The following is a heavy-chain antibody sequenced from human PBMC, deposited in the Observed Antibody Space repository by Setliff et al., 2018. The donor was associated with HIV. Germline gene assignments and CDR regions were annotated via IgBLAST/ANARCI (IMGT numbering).Heavy chain of an antibody. D-gene: IGHD3-16*02. Sequence: SETLSLTCAVYGGSFSDYYWSWIRQSPGRGLEWIGEINHGGSTIYNPSLKSRVTISIDTSKNQFSLNLTSVTAADTATYYCARGLDVWGTYRYRNYFDYWGQGTLVTVS. CDR3: ARGLDVWGTYRYRNYFDY. CDR1: GGSFSDYY. J-gene: IGHJ4*02. CDR2: INHGGST. V-gene: IGHV4-34*01.